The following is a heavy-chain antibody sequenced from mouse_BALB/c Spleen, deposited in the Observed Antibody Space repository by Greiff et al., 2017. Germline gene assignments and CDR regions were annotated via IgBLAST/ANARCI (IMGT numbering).Heavy chain of an antibody. V-gene: IGHV3-6*02. CDR2: ISYDGSN. J-gene: IGHJ2*01. CDR3: ARAGIYDGYY. CDR1: GYSITSGYY. D-gene: IGHD2-3*01. Sequence: DVKLVESGPGLVKPSQSLSLTCSVTGYSITSGYYWNWIRQFPGNKLEWMGYISYDGSNNYNPSLKNRISITRDTSKNQFFLKLNSVTTEDTATYYCARAGIYDGYYWGQGTTLTVSS.